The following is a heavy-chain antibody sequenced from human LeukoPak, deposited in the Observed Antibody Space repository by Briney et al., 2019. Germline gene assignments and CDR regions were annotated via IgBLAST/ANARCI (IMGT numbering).Heavy chain of an antibody. Sequence: PSETLSLTCTVSGGSISSYYWSWIRQPPGKGLEWIGYIYYSGSTKYNPSLKSRVTISVDTSKNQFSLKLSSVTAADTAVYYCARVGRDGYLFYFDYWGQGTLVTVSP. CDR3: ARVGRDGYLFYFDY. CDR1: GGSISSYY. D-gene: IGHD5-24*01. CDR2: IYYSGST. J-gene: IGHJ4*02. V-gene: IGHV4-59*01.